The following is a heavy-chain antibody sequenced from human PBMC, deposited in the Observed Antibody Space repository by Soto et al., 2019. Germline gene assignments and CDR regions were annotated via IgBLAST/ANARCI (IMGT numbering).Heavy chain of an antibody. CDR3: AKAGIY. V-gene: IGHV3-30*18. J-gene: IGHJ4*02. CDR2: ISYDGSNK. D-gene: IGHD3-10*01. CDR1: GLTFSSYG. Sequence: GGSLRLSCAASGLTFSSYGMHWVRQAPGKGLEWVAVISYDGSNKYYADSVKGRFTISRDNSKNTLYLQMNSLRAEDTAVYYCAKAGIYWGQGTLVTVSS.